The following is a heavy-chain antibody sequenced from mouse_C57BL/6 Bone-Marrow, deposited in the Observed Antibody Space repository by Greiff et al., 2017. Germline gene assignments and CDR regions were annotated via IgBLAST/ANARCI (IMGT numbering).Heavy chain of an antibody. J-gene: IGHJ1*03. Sequence: VQLQQSGAELVKPGASVKLSCTASGFNINDYYMHWVKQRPEQGLEWIGRIDPGYGETKYAPKFQGKATLTADTSSNTAYLQLSSLTSEDTAVYYCARPITTVVATDWYCDVWGTGTTVTVSS. CDR3: ARPITTVVATDWYCDV. D-gene: IGHD1-1*01. CDR2: IDPGYGET. CDR1: GFNINDYY. V-gene: IGHV14-2*01.